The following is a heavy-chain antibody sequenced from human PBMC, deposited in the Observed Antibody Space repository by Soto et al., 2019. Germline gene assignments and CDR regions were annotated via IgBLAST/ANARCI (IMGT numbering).Heavy chain of an antibody. CDR2: INPSGGST. Sequence: ASVKVSCRASGYTFTSYYMRWVRQAPGQGLEWMGIINPSGGSTSYAQKFQGRVTMTRDTSTSTVYMELSSLRSEDTAVYYCARACSVDTAMVTPIYYYYGMDVWGQGTTVTVSS. CDR1: GYTFTSYY. J-gene: IGHJ6*02. CDR3: ARACSVDTAMVTPIYYYYGMDV. V-gene: IGHV1-46*01. D-gene: IGHD5-18*01.